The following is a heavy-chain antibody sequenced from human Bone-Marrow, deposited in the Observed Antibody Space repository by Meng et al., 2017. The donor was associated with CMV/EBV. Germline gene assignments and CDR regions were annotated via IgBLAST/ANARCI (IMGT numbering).Heavy chain of an antibody. CDR3: ATVGYCSSTSCYTYYYYYYGMDV. Sequence: GGSLRLSCAASGFTFSSYSMNWVRQAPGKGLEWVSSISSSSSYIYYADSVKGRFTISRDNAKNSLYLQMNSLRAEDTAVYYCATVGYCSSTSCYTYYYYYYGMDVWGQGTTVTVSS. V-gene: IGHV3-21*04. J-gene: IGHJ6*02. CDR2: ISSSSSYI. D-gene: IGHD2-2*02. CDR1: GFTFSSYS.